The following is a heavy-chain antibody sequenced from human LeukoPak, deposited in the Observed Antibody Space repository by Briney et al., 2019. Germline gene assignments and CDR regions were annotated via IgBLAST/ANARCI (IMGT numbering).Heavy chain of an antibody. D-gene: IGHD3-22*01. Sequence: SETLSLTCTVSGGSISDYYWGWIRQPAGKGLEWIGRIYTSGTTNYNPSLKSRVTISVDKSKNQFSLRLSSVTAADTAVYYCASAGHDGIGYKVCWGQGTLVTVSS. J-gene: IGHJ4*02. CDR3: ASAGHDGIGYKVC. V-gene: IGHV4-4*07. CDR2: IYTSGTT. CDR1: GGSISDYY.